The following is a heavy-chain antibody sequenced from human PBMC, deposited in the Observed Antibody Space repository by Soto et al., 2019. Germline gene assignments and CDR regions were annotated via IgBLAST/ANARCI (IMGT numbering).Heavy chain of an antibody. J-gene: IGHJ5*01. CDR3: ARLWGLADHDS. D-gene: IGHD6-13*01. Sequence: QVQLVQSGAEVKKPGSSVKVSCKSSGDIFKTYSVSWLRQAPGQGLEWMGGVIPILGKPMYAQKFQDRLTITADESTRTVFMESTSLISDATAVYFGARLWGLADHDSWGQGTRVIVSS. CDR2: VIPILGKP. CDR1: GDIFKTYS. V-gene: IGHV1-69*12.